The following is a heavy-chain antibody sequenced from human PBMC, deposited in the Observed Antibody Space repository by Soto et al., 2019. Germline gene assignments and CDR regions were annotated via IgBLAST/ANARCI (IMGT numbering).Heavy chain of an antibody. J-gene: IGHJ6*02. CDR1: GFTFDDYT. CDR3: AKDIRGYSYGTYYYYYGMDV. Sequence: GGSLRLSCAASGFTFDDYTMHWVRQAPGKGLEWVSLISWDGGSTYYADSVKGRFTISRDNSKNPLYLQMNSLRTEDTALYYCAKDIRGYSYGTYYYYYGMDVWGQGTTVTAP. D-gene: IGHD5-18*01. CDR2: ISWDGGST. V-gene: IGHV3-43*01.